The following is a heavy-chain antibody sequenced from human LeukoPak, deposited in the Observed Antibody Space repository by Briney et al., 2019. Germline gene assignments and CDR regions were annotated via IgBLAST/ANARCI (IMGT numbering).Heavy chain of an antibody. CDR1: GFTFSSYE. J-gene: IGHJ4*02. CDR3: ARDASSSWYEVGDY. CDR2: ISSSGSTI. D-gene: IGHD6-13*01. Sequence: SGGSLRLSCAASGFTFSSYEMNWVRQAPGKGLEWVSYISSSGSTIYYADSVKGRFTISRDNAKNSLYLQMNSLRAEDTAVYYCARDASSSWYEVGDYWAREPWSPFPQ. V-gene: IGHV3-48*03.